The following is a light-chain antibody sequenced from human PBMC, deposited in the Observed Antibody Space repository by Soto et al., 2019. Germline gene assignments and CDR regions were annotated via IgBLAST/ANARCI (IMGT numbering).Light chain of an antibody. V-gene: IGKV3-15*01. Sequence: EIVMTQSSATLSVSPGERATLSCSASQSVSNFLAWYQQKPRQARRLLIYGASTRATGVPARFSGSGSGTEFTLTTSSLRSEDFALYYCQQYDNWPPWTFGQGTKVDIK. J-gene: IGKJ1*01. CDR3: QQYDNWPPWT. CDR1: QSVSNF. CDR2: GAS.